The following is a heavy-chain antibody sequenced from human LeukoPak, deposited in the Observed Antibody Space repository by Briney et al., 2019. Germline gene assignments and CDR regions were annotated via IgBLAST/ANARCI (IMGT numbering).Heavy chain of an antibody. CDR1: GGSFSGYY. Sequence: PSETLSLTCAVYGGSFSGYYWSWIRQPPGKGLEWIGEINHSGSTNYNPSLKSRVTISVDTSKNQFSLKLSSVTAADTAVYYCARGRRNHRPYYDFWSGYYYFDYWGQGTLVTVSS. V-gene: IGHV4-34*01. D-gene: IGHD3-3*01. J-gene: IGHJ4*02. CDR2: INHSGST. CDR3: ARGRRNHRPYYDFWSGYYYFDY.